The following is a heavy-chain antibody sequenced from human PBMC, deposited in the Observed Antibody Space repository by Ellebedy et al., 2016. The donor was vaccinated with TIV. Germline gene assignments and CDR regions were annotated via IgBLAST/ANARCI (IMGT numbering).Heavy chain of an antibody. D-gene: IGHD6-13*01. J-gene: IGHJ3*01. CDR3: ARDRSTWYAYDAFDL. V-gene: IGHV1-3*04. CDR1: GYTFIHYA. CDR2: INTGNGNT. Sequence: AASVKVSCKASGYTFIHYAMNWVRQAPGQGLEWMGWINTGNGNTKSSQKFQGRVTITRDTSASTAYMELSSLRYEDTAVFYCARDRSTWYAYDAFDLWGQGTMVTVSS.